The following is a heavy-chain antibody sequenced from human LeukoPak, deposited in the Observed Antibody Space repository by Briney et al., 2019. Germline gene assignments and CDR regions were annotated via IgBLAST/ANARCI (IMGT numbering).Heavy chain of an antibody. CDR2: TWYDGSNK. Sequence: PGRSLRLACAASGFTFSSYGMHWVRQAPGKGLEWLAVTWYDGSNKYYADSVKGRFTISRDNSKNTLYLQMNSLRAEDTAVYYCAKDHYYESSGYHLEYFQHWGQGTLVTVSS. D-gene: IGHD3-22*01. V-gene: IGHV3-33*06. CDR3: AKDHYYESSGYHLEYFQH. J-gene: IGHJ1*01. CDR1: GFTFSSYG.